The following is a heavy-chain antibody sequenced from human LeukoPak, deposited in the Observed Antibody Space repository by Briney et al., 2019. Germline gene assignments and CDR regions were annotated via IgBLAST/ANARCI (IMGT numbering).Heavy chain of an antibody. V-gene: IGHV4-4*07. CDR2: IYTSGST. CDR1: GGSISSYY. D-gene: IGHD5-18*01. Sequence: SETLSLTCTVSGGSISSYYWSWIRQPAGKGLEWIGRIYTSGSTNYNPSLKSRVTMSVDTSKNQFSLKLSSVTAADTAVYYCARVHSYGHEYYYYYMDVWGKGTTVTISS. J-gene: IGHJ6*03. CDR3: ARVHSYGHEYYYYYMDV.